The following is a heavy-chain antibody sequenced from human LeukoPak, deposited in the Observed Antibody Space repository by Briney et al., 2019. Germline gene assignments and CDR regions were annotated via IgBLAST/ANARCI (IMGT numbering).Heavy chain of an antibody. CDR3: ARSHILSRTIAAAGKRYYYYYMDV. V-gene: IGHV4-38-2*02. CDR2: IYHSGST. D-gene: IGHD6-13*01. Sequence: SETLSLTCTVSGYSISSGYYWGWIRQPPGKGLDWIGSIYHSGSTYYNPSLKSRVTISVDTSKNQCSLKLSSVTAADTAVYYCARSHILSRTIAAAGKRYYYYYMDVWGKGTTVTVSS. CDR1: GYSISSGYY. J-gene: IGHJ6*03.